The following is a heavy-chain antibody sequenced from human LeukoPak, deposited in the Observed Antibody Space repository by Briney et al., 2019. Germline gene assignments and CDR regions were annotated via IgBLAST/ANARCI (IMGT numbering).Heavy chain of an antibody. CDR3: AREANYAPVFGGFDY. CDR2: ISAYNGNT. D-gene: IGHD3-16*01. Sequence: ASVKVSCKASGYTFTSYGISWVRQAPGQGLEWMGWISAYNGNTNYAQKLQGRVTMTTDTSTSTAYMELSSLRSEDTAVYYCAREANYAPVFGGFDYWGQGTLVTVSS. J-gene: IGHJ4*02. CDR1: GYTFTSYG. V-gene: IGHV1-18*01.